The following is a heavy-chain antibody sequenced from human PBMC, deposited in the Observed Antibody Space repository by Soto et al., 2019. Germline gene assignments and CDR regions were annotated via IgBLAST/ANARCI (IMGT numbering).Heavy chain of an antibody. V-gene: IGHV3-30-3*01. CDR1: GFTFSNYD. Sequence: QVQLVESGGGVVKPGRSLRLSCAASGFTFSNYDMHWVRQAPGKGLEWVAVISYDGSKKYYADSVKGRFTISRDNSKNTFYLQINYRTASDTAVYYCARDTIPFHLPRVYYFHYCGQGNPGTVSS. CDR3: ARDTIPFHLPRVYYFHY. CDR2: ISYDGSKK. D-gene: IGHD3-16*01. J-gene: IGHJ4*02.